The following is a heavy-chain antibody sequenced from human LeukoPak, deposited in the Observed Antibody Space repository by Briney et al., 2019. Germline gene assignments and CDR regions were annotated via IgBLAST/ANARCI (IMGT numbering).Heavy chain of an antibody. Sequence: GGSLRLSCAASGFTFSDYEMDWVRQAPGKGLEWVSYISSSGNTIYYADSVKGRFTISRDNAKNSLYLQMNSLRAEDTAVYYCARETAAAADYWGQGTLVTVSS. D-gene: IGHD6-13*01. J-gene: IGHJ4*02. CDR1: GFTFSDYE. CDR2: ISSSGNTI. CDR3: ARETAAAADY. V-gene: IGHV3-48*03.